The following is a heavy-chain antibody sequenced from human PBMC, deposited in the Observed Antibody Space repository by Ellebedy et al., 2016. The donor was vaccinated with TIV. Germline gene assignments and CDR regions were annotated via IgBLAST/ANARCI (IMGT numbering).Heavy chain of an antibody. V-gene: IGHV4-59*08. CDR1: GGSISSYY. CDR3: ARQRFIVVVSAAPGGWFDP. D-gene: IGHD2-2*01. J-gene: IGHJ5*02. CDR2: IYYSGST. Sequence: MPSETLSLTCTVSGGSISSYYWSWIRQPPGKGLEWIGYIYYSGSTNYNPSLKSRVTISVDTSKNQFSLKLSSVTAADTAVYYCARQRFIVVVSAAPGGWFDPWGQGTLVTVSS.